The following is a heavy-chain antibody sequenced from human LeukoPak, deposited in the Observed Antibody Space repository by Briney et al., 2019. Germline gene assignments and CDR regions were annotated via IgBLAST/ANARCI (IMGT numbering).Heavy chain of an antibody. Sequence: GGSLRLSCAASGFTFSSYAMSWVRQAPGKGLEWVAVISYDGSNKYYADSVKGRFTISRDNSKNTLYLQMNSLRAEDTAVYYCAKLFNYCSGGSCHGGWGQGTLVTVSS. D-gene: IGHD2-15*01. CDR1: GFTFSSYA. V-gene: IGHV3-30*18. CDR2: ISYDGSNK. J-gene: IGHJ4*02. CDR3: AKLFNYCSGGSCHGG.